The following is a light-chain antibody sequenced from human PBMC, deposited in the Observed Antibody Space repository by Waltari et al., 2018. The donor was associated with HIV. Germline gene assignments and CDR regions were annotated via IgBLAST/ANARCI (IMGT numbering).Light chain of an antibody. J-gene: IGKJ5*01. CDR3: HQRSNWPIT. V-gene: IGKV3-11*01. Sequence: EIVLTQSPATLSLSPGERATLSCRASQSVSTYLAWYQQKPGQAPRLLIYGASSRATGIPARFSGSGSGTDCTLTISRLEPGDFGVYYCHQRSNWPITFGQGTRLEIK. CDR1: QSVSTY. CDR2: GAS.